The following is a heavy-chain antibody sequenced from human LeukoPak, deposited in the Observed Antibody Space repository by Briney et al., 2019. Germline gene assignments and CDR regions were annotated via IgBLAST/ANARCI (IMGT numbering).Heavy chain of an antibody. D-gene: IGHD2/OR15-2a*01. V-gene: IGHV4-34*01. CDR1: GGSFSGYY. Sequence: SETLSLTCAVYGGSFSGYYWSWIRQPPGKGLEWIGEINHSGSTNYNPSLKSRVTMSVDTSKNQFSLKLSSVTAADTAVYYCARRILYYYYMDVWGKGTTVTVSS. CDR3: ARRILYYYYMDV. J-gene: IGHJ6*03. CDR2: INHSGST.